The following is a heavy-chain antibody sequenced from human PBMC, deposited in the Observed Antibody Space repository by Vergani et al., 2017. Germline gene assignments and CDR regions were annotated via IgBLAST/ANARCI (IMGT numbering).Heavy chain of an antibody. D-gene: IGHD6-19*01. V-gene: IGHV4-39*01. CDR3: ARHSTVEWLVKLGWIDP. Sequence: QLQLQESRPGLVKPSATLSLTCSVSGASIRSSNYYWGWIRQPPGKGLEWIASIYYSGRTYYNPSLKSRVTISGDTSKNQFSLKLSSVTAADTAVYFCARHSTVEWLVKLGWIDPWGQGILVTVSS. J-gene: IGHJ5*02. CDR2: IYYSGRT. CDR1: GASIRSSNYY.